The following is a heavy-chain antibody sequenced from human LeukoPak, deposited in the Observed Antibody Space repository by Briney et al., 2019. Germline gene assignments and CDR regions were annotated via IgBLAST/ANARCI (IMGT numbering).Heavy chain of an antibody. CDR1: GGSISSYY. Sequence: PSETLSLTCTVSGGSISSYYWSWIRQPPGKGLEWIGYIYYSGSTNYNPSLKSRVTISVDTSKNQFSLKLSSVTTADTAVYYCARSVVTLYRYFDLWGRGTLVTASS. CDR2: IYYSGST. J-gene: IGHJ2*01. V-gene: IGHV4-59*01. CDR3: ARSVVTLYRYFDL. D-gene: IGHD4-23*01.